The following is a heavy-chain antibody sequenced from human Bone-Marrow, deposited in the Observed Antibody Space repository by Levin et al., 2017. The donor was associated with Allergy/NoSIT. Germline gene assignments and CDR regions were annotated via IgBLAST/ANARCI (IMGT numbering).Heavy chain of an antibody. Sequence: GESLKISCAASGFTFSSYEMNWVRQAPGKGLEWVSYISSSGSTIYYADSVKGRFTISRDNAKNSLYLQMNSLRAEDTAVYYCARDWSDDILTGHFDYWGQGTLVTVSS. CDR1: GFTFSSYE. J-gene: IGHJ4*02. V-gene: IGHV3-48*03. D-gene: IGHD3-9*01. CDR2: ISSSGSTI. CDR3: ARDWSDDILTGHFDY.